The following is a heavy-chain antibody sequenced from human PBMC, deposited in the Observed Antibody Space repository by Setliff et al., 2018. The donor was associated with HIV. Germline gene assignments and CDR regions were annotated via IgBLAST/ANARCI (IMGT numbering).Heavy chain of an antibody. CDR2: IYHSGST. J-gene: IGHJ4*02. CDR3: ARVYYDYVWGSYPKYYFDY. CDR1: GYSISSGYY. D-gene: IGHD3-16*02. Sequence: SETLSLTCAVSGYSISSGYYWGWIRQPPGKGLEWIGSIYHSGSTYYNPSLKSRVTIPVDTSKNQFSLKLSSVTAADTAVYYCARVYYDYVWGSYPKYYFDYWGQGTLVTVSS. V-gene: IGHV4-38-2*01.